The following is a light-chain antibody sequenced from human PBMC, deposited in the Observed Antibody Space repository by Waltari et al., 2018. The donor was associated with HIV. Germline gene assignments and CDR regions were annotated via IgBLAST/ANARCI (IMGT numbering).Light chain of an antibody. J-gene: IGKJ5*01. CDR3: QRRGNWPIT. Sequence: EIVFTQSPATLSLSPWERATLSCSASQSVSWLAWYQQKPGQAPRLLIYHASNRAAGIPARFSGSGSGTDFTLTISSLEPEDFAVYYCQRRGNWPITFGQGTRLEIK. V-gene: IGKV3-11*01. CDR1: QSVSW. CDR2: HAS.